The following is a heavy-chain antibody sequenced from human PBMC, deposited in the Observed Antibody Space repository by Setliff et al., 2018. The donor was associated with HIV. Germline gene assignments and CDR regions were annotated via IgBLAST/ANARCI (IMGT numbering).Heavy chain of an antibody. V-gene: IGHV4-59*13. CDR3: ASRCGGDP. D-gene: IGHD2-21*01. CDR1: GDSISSAYY. Sequence: SETLSLTCTVSGDSISSAYYWTWIRQPPGQGLGWIGYIYDRGGTNYNHSLKSRGTISLDTSKNQFTLKLNSVTAADTAWYYCASRCGGDPVGQGTLVTVSS. CDR2: IYDRGGT. J-gene: IGHJ5*02.